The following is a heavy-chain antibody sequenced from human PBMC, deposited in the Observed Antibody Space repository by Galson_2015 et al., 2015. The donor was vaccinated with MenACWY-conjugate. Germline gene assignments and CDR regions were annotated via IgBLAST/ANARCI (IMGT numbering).Heavy chain of an antibody. Sequence: SLRLSCAASGFTFGDYAMSWFRQAPGKGLEWVGFIRSKAYGGTTEYAASVKGRFTISRDDSKSIAHLQMNSLKTEDTAVYYCTRGCSGGSCCQTAIDYWGQGTLVTVSS. J-gene: IGHJ4*02. CDR2: IRSKAYGGTT. V-gene: IGHV3-49*03. D-gene: IGHD2-15*01. CDR3: TRGCSGGSCCQTAIDY. CDR1: GFTFGDYA.